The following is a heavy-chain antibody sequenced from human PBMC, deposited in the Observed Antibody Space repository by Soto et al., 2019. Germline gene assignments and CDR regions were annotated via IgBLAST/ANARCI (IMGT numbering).Heavy chain of an antibody. V-gene: IGHV4-31*03. J-gene: IGHJ3*02. CDR2: IYYSGST. CDR1: GGSISSGGGY. D-gene: IGHD3-3*01. CDR3: ARDRRFLEWLFAFDI. Sequence: PSETLCLTCTVSGGSISSGGGYWSWIRQHPGKGLEWIGYIYYSGSTYYNPSLKSRVTISVDTSKNQFSLKLSSVTAADTAVYYCARDRRFLEWLFAFDIWGQGTMVTVSS.